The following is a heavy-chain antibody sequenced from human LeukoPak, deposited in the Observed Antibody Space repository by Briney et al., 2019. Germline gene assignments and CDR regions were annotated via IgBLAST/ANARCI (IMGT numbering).Heavy chain of an antibody. CDR1: GFTFSNYA. V-gene: IGHV3-30*14. CDR3: APGSRDHYDYSGYYHY. CDR2: ISYDVSNK. J-gene: IGHJ4*02. D-gene: IGHD3-22*01. Sequence: GGSLRLSCAASGFTFSNYAINWVRQAPGKGLEWMAVISYDVSNKYYADSVKGRLTISRDNSKNTLYLQMGSLRAEDTAVYYCAPGSRDHYDYSGYYHYCGQGTLVTVSS.